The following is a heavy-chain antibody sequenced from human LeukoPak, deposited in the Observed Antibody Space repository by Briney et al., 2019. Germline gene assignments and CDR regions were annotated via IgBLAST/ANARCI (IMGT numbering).Heavy chain of an antibody. CDR1: GFTFSSYL. D-gene: IGHD6-19*01. Sequence: PGGSLRLSCAASGFTFSSYLMHWVRQAPGKGLVWVSRIKSDGSSTSYADSVKGRFTISRDNAKNTLYLQMNSLRAEDTAVYYCARIKYSSGWYGMDVWGQGTPVTVSS. CDR3: ARIKYSSGWYGMDV. V-gene: IGHV3-74*01. CDR2: IKSDGSST. J-gene: IGHJ6*02.